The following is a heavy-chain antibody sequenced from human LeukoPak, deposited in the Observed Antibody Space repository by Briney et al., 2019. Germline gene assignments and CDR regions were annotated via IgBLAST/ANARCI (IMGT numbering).Heavy chain of an antibody. D-gene: IGHD2-8*02. CDR1: GFTFSSYG. CDR2: ISGSGGRT. Sequence: HPGGTLRLSCAASGFTFSSYGMSWVRQAPEKGLEWVSTISGSGGRTYYADSVKDRFTVSRDNSKSTLSLQMNSLRAEDTAIYYCATYRQVLLPFESWGQGTLVTVSS. V-gene: IGHV3-23*01. CDR3: ATYRQVLLPFES. J-gene: IGHJ4*02.